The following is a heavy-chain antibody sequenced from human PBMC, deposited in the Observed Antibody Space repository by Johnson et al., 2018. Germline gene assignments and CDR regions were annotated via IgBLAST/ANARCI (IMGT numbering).Heavy chain of an antibody. CDR1: GFTLRDYY. V-gene: IGHV3-11*01. J-gene: IGHJ3*02. Sequence: QVQLVQSGGGLVQPGGSLRLSCAASGFTLRDYYMSWIRQAPGKGPEWVSYISSSGSTIYYADSVKGRFTISRADATNSLYLQMNSRRAGDTAVYYCAKGSGAFDSWGQGTMVTVSS. CDR3: AKGSGAFDS. CDR2: ISSSGSTI.